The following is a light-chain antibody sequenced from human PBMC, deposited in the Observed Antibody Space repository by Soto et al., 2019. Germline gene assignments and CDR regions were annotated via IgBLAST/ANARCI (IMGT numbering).Light chain of an antibody. CDR3: QQYIDWPRT. V-gene: IGKV3-15*01. CDR2: GIS. Sequence: EIVMTQSPATLSVSPGEGVTLSCRASQSVTTNLAWYQQKPRQAPRLLIYGISTRATGVPTRFSGSGSGTEFTLTISSLRFEDFAVYYCQQYIDWPRTFGQGTKVDIK. J-gene: IGKJ1*01. CDR1: QSVTTN.